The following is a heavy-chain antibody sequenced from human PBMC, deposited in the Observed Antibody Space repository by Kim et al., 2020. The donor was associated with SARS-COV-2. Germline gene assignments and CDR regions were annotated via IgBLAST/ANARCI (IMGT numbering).Heavy chain of an antibody. Sequence: GGSLRLSCAASGFTFSSYAMSWVRQAPGKGLEWVSAISGSGGSTYYADSVKGRFTISRDNSKNTLYLQMNSLRAEDTAVYYCAKECYGSGSYYNGNWFDPWGQGTLVTVSS. D-gene: IGHD3-10*01. CDR2: ISGSGGST. J-gene: IGHJ5*02. V-gene: IGHV3-23*01. CDR3: AKECYGSGSYYNGNWFDP. CDR1: GFTFSSYA.